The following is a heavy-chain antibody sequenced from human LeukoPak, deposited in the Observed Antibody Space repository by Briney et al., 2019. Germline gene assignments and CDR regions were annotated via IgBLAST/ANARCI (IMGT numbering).Heavy chain of an antibody. CDR2: ISSSSSTI. V-gene: IGHV3-48*04. CDR1: GFTFSSYS. D-gene: IGHD3-10*01. CDR3: ATHPSITMVRGVIIGAD. Sequence: GGSLRLSCAASGFTFSSYSMNWVRQAPGKGLEWVSYISSSSSTIYYADSVKGRFTISRDNAKNSLYLQMNSLRAEDTAVYYCATHPSITMVRGVIIGADWGQGTLVTVSS. J-gene: IGHJ4*02.